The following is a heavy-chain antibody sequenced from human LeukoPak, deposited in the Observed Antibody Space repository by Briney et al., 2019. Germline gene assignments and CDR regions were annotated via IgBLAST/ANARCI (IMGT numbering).Heavy chain of an antibody. CDR1: GGSISSASYY. V-gene: IGHV4-61*01. Sequence: PSETLSLTCTVSGGSISSASYYWSWIRQPPGKGLEWIGYIYYSGSTNYNPSLKSRVTISVDTSKNQFSLKLSSVTAADTAVYYCARGAAFDIWGQGTMVTVSS. J-gene: IGHJ3*02. CDR3: ARGAAFDI. CDR2: IYYSGST.